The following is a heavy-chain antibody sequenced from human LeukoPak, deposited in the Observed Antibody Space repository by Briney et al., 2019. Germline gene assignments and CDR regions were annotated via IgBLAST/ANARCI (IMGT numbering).Heavy chain of an antibody. Sequence: GGSLRLSCATSGFIFSTYALSWVRQAPGKGLEWVSYISSSSSTIYYADSVKGRFTISRDNAKNSLYLQMNSLRAKDTAVYYCARDLLDYWGQGTLVTVSS. J-gene: IGHJ4*02. CDR3: ARDLLDY. CDR1: GFIFSTYA. CDR2: ISSSSSTI. V-gene: IGHV3-48*04.